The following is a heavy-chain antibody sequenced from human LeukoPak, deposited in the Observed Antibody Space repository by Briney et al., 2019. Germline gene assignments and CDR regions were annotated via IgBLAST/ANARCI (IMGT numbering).Heavy chain of an antibody. V-gene: IGHV3-23*01. CDR1: GFTFSSYA. CDR3: AKNWDGSGSPPDY. Sequence: GGSLRLSCAASGFTFSSYAMSWVRQAPGKGLEWVSAISGSGGSTYYADSVKGRFTISRDNSRNTLYLQMNSLRAEDTAVYYCAKNWDGSGSPPDYWGQGTLVTVSS. J-gene: IGHJ4*02. CDR2: ISGSGGST. D-gene: IGHD3-10*01.